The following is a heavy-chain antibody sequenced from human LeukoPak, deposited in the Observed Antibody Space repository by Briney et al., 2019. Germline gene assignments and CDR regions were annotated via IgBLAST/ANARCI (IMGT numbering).Heavy chain of an antibody. Sequence: GESLKISCKGSGYSFTSYWIGWVRQMPGKGLGWMGIIYPGDSDTRYSPSFQGQVTISADKSISTAYLQWSSLKASDTAMYYCAVGYCSGGSCYDVFDIWGQGTMVTVSS. CDR1: GYSFTSYW. D-gene: IGHD2-15*01. CDR2: IYPGDSDT. CDR3: AVGYCSGGSCYDVFDI. J-gene: IGHJ3*02. V-gene: IGHV5-51*01.